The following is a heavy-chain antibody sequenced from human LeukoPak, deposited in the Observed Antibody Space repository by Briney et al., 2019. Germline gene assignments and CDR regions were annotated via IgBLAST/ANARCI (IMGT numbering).Heavy chain of an antibody. D-gene: IGHD5-12*01. J-gene: IGHJ6*03. V-gene: IGHV1-2*02. CDR3: ARGGAPKRERHSYYYYYYMDV. CDR2: INPNSGGT. CDR1: GYTFTGYY. Sequence: ASVKVSCKASGYTFTGYYMHWVRQAPGQGLEWMGWINPNSGGTNYAQKLQGRVTMTTDTSTSTAYMELRSLRSDDTAVYYCARGGAPKRERHSYYYYYYMDVWGKGTTVTVSS.